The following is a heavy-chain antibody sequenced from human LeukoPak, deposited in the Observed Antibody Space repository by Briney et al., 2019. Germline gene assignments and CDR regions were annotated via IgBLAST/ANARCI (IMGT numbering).Heavy chain of an antibody. J-gene: IGHJ4*02. V-gene: IGHV3-7*01. D-gene: IGHD3-22*01. CDR1: GFTFSSYS. CDR3: ARPPKSHYYDSSGYD. Sequence: GGSLRLSCAASGFTFSSYSMNWVRQAPGKGLEWVANINQDGSDKFYVDSVKSRFTISRDNAKNSLYLQMNSLRADDTAVYYCARPPKSHYYDSSGYDWGQGTLVTVSS. CDR2: INQDGSDK.